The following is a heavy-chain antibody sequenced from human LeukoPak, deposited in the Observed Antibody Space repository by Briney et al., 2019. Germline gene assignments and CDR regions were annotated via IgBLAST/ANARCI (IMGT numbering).Heavy chain of an antibody. J-gene: IGHJ4*02. V-gene: IGHV3-7*04. Sequence: GGSLRLSCAASRFTFSTYGMHWVRQAPGKGLEWVANVKQDGSEKYYVDSVKGRFTISGDNAKNSLYLQMNSLRAEDTAVYYCARYGSIAAAGTFDYWGQGTLVTVSS. CDR2: VKQDGSEK. CDR3: ARYGSIAAAGTFDY. CDR1: RFTFSTYG. D-gene: IGHD6-13*01.